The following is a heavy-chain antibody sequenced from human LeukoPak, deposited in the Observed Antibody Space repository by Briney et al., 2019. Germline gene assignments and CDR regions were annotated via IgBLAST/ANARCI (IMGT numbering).Heavy chain of an antibody. J-gene: IGHJ4*02. CDR2: IKQDGSDK. D-gene: IGHD3-10*02. CDR1: GFTFSNHW. CDR3: ARDNMFHLDY. Sequence: GGSLRLSCAASGFTFSNHWMTWVRQAPGKGLEWVANIKQDGSDKNHVDSVKGRFTIFRDNAKNSLYLQMNSLRAEDTAVYYCARDNMFHLDYWGQGTLVTVSS. V-gene: IGHV3-7*01.